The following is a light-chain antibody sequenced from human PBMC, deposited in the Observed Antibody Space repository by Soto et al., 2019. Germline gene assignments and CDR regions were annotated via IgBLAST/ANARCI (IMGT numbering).Light chain of an antibody. CDR1: QSVGSSY. V-gene: IGKV3-20*01. Sequence: IVLTQSPGTLSLSPWERAKLYCRASQSVGSSYLAWYQQKPGQAPRLLIYAASNRATGIPDRFSGSGSETDFTLTVSSLRSEDSAVYYCQQYNYWPITFGQGTRLEIK. CDR2: AAS. J-gene: IGKJ5*01. CDR3: QQYNYWPIT.